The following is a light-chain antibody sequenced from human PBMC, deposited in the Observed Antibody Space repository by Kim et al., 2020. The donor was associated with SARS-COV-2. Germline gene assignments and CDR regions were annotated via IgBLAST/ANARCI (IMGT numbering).Light chain of an antibody. CDR3: PSYTGTNLV. CDR1: SSDVGGYNY. Sequence: QSALTQPPSASGSPGQSVTISCTGTSSDVGGYNYVSWYQQHPGKAPKAIIYEVSKRPSGVPDRFSGSKSGNTASLTVSGLQAEDEAHYYCPSYTGTNLVFGGGTQLTVL. J-gene: IGLJ2*01. V-gene: IGLV2-8*01. CDR2: EVS.